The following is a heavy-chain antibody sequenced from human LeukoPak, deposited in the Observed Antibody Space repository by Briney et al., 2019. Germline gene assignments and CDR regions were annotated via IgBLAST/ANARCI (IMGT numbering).Heavy chain of an antibody. V-gene: IGHV3-23*01. Sequence: GGSLRLSCAASGVSFSNYGMNWVRQAPRTGQERVSGITGNGATTYYADSVKGRFTISRDNSRNTAYLQMNSLRAEDTAVYYCANDLGWIQLYLGRGQGTLVTVSS. CDR1: GVSFSNYG. J-gene: IGHJ4*02. D-gene: IGHD5-18*01. CDR3: ANDLGWIQLYLG. CDR2: ITGNGATT.